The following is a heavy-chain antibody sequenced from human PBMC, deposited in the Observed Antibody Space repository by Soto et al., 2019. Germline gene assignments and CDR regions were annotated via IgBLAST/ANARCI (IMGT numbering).Heavy chain of an antibody. J-gene: IGHJ6*02. CDR1: GGSFNKYA. CDR3: ARGNEYWSSTSCYIEVGMDV. D-gene: IGHD2-2*01. V-gene: IGHV1-69*01. Sequence: QVQLVQSGAEVKKPGSSVKVSCKASGGSFNKYALSWVRQAPGQGLEWMGGIIPLLGTANYAQKFQGRVTITADESTSTAYMELRSLRSEDTAVYYCARGNEYWSSTSCYIEVGMDVWGQGPTDTVSS. CDR2: IIPLLGTA.